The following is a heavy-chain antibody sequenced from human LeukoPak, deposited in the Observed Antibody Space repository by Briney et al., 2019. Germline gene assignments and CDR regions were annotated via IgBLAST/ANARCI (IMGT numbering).Heavy chain of an antibody. CDR1: GFTFSGAW. J-gene: IGHJ4*02. D-gene: IGHD3-10*01. V-gene: IGHV3-7*01. CDR3: ARLSGGSMPFDY. Sequence: PGGSLRLSCTASGFTFSGAWMTWVRQAPGKGLEWVANIREDGTEKNYVDSVKGRFTISRDNAKNSLYLQMNSLRAEDTAVYYCARLSGGSMPFDYWGQGTLVTVSS. CDR2: IREDGTEK.